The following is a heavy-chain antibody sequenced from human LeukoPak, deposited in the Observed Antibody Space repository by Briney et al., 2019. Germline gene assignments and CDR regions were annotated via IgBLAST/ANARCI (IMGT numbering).Heavy chain of an antibody. Sequence: SETLSLTCTVSGGSISSYYWSWIRQPPGKGLEWIGYIHYSGSTNYNPSLKSRVTISVDTSKNQFSLRLSSVTAADTAVYYCARTTEAHSWRTRYYDYYMDVWGKGTTVTVSS. CDR3: ARTTEAHSWRTRYYDYYMDV. V-gene: IGHV4-59*01. CDR1: GGSISSYY. CDR2: IHYSGST. D-gene: IGHD6-13*01. J-gene: IGHJ6*03.